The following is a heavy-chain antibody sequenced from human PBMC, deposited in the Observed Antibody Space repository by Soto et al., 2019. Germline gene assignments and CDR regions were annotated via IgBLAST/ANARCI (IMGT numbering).Heavy chain of an antibody. CDR2: ISAYNGNT. CDR3: AIEKWPPGAFDN. V-gene: IGHV1-18*01. J-gene: IGHJ3*02. D-gene: IGHD5-12*01. CDR1: GYTFTSYG. Sequence: ASVKVSCKASGYTFTSYGISWVRQAPGQGLEWMGWISAYNGNTNYAQKLQGRVTMTTDTSTSTAYMELRSLRSDDTAVYYCAIEKWPPGAFDNWGQGTMVTVSS.